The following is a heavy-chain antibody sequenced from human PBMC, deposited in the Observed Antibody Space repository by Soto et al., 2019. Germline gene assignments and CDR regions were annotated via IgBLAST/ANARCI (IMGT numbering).Heavy chain of an antibody. D-gene: IGHD1-1*01. V-gene: IGHV1-18*01. CDR3: ARDAVNWNDGLDDYFYGMDV. J-gene: IGHJ6*02. CDR2: INVHNGNT. CDR1: GYTFPSYG. Sequence: QVPLVQSGAEVKKPGASVKVSCKPSGYTFPSYGISWVRQAPGQGLEWLGWINVHNGNTNYAQKFHDRVTMTTDTSTSIVYMELRSLTSDDTAVYYCARDAVNWNDGLDDYFYGMDVWGQGTTVTVS.